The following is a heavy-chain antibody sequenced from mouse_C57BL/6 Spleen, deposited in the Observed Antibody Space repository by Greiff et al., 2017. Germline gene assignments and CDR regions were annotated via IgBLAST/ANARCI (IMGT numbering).Heavy chain of an antibody. Sequence: QVQLQQPGAELVKPGASVKLSCKAPGETYTSYWTHWVKQRPGQGLEWIGMVHPNSGSNNYNEKFKSKATLTVYKSSSTAYMQLSSLTSEDSAVYYCANLDYWCQGTSVTVSS. V-gene: IGHV1-64*01. J-gene: IGHJ4*01. CDR2: VHPNSGSN. CDR1: GETYTSYW. CDR3: ANLDY.